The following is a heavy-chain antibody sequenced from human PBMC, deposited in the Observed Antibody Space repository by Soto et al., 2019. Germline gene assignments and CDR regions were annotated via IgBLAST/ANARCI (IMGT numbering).Heavy chain of an antibody. D-gene: IGHD3-10*01. CDR1: GFTFSSYS. CDR2: ISSSSSYI. V-gene: IGHV3-21*01. Sequence: WSLRLSCAASGFTFSSYSMNWVRQAPGKGLEWVSSISSSSSYIYYADSVKGRFTISRDNAKNSLYLQMNSLRAEDTAVYYCAREYYGSGSYYSTLDAFDIWGQGTMVTVSS. J-gene: IGHJ3*02. CDR3: AREYYGSGSYYSTLDAFDI.